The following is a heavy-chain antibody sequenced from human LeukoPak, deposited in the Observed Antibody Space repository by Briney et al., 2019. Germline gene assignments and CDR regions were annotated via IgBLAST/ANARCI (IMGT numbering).Heavy chain of an antibody. CDR1: GFAFSSYA. D-gene: IGHD3-16*01. V-gene: IGHV3-23*01. CDR2: VSGNGGST. Sequence: GGSLRLFCAASGFAFSSYAMSWVRQAPGKGLEWVSAVSGNGGSTFYADSVKGRVTISRDNSKNTLYLLMNSLRAEDTAVYYCAKGLGSLSYYGVDVWGQGTTVTVSS. J-gene: IGHJ6*02. CDR3: AKGLGSLSYYGVDV.